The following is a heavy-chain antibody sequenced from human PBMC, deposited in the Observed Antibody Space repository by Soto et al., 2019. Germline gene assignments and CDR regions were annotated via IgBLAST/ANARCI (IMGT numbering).Heavy chain of an antibody. CDR2: ISGSGGST. CDR3: ANAPRARGAPHSTVGKFDY. D-gene: IGHD1-26*01. Sequence: GGSLRLSCAASGFTFSSYAMSWVRQAPGKGLEWVSAISGSGGSTYYADSVKGRFTISRDNSKNTLYLQMNSLRAEDTAVYYCANAPRARGAPHSTVGKFDYWGQGTLVTVSS. J-gene: IGHJ4*02. V-gene: IGHV3-23*01. CDR1: GFTFSSYA.